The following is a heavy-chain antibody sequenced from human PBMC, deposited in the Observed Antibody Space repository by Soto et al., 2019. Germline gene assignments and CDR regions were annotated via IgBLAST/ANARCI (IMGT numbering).Heavy chain of an antibody. CDR2: ISDDGDST. J-gene: IGHJ6*02. CDR1: GFTFSDNA. Sequence: EVQLLESGGGLVQPGGSLRLSCGASGFTFSDNAMTWVRQAPGKGLEWVSSISDDGDSTYYADSVKGRFTISRDNSKNTLFLQMSSLGAEDTVVYYCAKSLSTAVNYGLDVWGQGTSVTVSS. CDR3: AKSLSTAVNYGLDV. D-gene: IGHD2-2*01. V-gene: IGHV3-23*01.